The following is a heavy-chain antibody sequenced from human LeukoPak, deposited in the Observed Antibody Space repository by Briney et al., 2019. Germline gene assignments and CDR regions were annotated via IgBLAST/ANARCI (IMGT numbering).Heavy chain of an antibody. J-gene: IGHJ6*03. CDR3: ARDGSSMVRGVIAPVYYYYYMDV. D-gene: IGHD3-10*01. CDR1: GYTFTSYY. V-gene: IGHV1-46*01. Sequence: GASVKVSCKASGYTFTSYYMHWVRQAPGQGLEWMGIINPSGGSTSYAQKFQGRVTMTRDMSTSTVYMELSSLRSEDTAVYYCARDGSSMVRGVIAPVYYYYYMDVWGKGTTVTISS. CDR2: INPSGGST.